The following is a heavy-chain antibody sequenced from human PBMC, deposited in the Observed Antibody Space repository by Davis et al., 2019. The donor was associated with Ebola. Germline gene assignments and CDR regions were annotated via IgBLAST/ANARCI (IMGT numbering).Heavy chain of an antibody. D-gene: IGHD6-19*01. J-gene: IGHJ3*02. V-gene: IGHV3-21*06. CDR2: ISISSAFI. CDR1: GFTLGDYA. Sequence: GGSLRLSCRVSGFTLGDYALNWVRQAPGKGLEWVSSISISSAFIYYADSVKGRFTVSRDNAKNSLSLQMNSLRAEDTAVYYCAGGESGWDASDIWGRGTMVTVSS. CDR3: AGGESGWDASDI.